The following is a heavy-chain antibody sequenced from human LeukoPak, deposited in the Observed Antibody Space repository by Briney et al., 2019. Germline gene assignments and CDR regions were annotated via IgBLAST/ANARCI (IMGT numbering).Heavy chain of an antibody. CDR1: GYTFTGYY. Sequence: GASVKVSCKASGYTFTGYYMHWVRQAPGQGLEWMGWINPNSGGTNYAQKFQGRVTMTRDTSISTAYMELSRLRSDDTAVYYCARVLWDTWGSYPFDYWGQGTLVTVSS. CDR3: ARVLWDTWGSYPFDY. J-gene: IGHJ4*02. CDR2: INPNSGGT. D-gene: IGHD3-16*01. V-gene: IGHV1-2*02.